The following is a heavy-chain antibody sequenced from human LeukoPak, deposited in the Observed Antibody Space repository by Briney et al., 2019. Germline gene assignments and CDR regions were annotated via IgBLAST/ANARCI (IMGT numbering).Heavy chain of an antibody. J-gene: IGHJ4*02. Sequence: SGPTLVNPTQTLTLTCTFSGFSLSTSGMRVSWIRQPPGKALEWLARTDRDDDKFYSTSLKTRLTISKDTSKSQVVLTMTNMDPVDTATYYCAQMATRGVNPYFDYWGQGTLVTVSS. D-gene: IGHD3-10*01. CDR3: AQMATRGVNPYFDY. V-gene: IGHV2-70*04. CDR2: TDRDDDK. CDR1: GFSLSTSGMR.